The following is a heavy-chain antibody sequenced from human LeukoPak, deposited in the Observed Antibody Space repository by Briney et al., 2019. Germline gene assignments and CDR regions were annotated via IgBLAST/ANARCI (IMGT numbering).Heavy chain of an antibody. CDR1: GASVSGKF. CDR3: VGGGDWLPEY. V-gene: IGHV4-59*02. D-gene: IGHD3/OR15-3a*01. CDR2: IYYSGST. Sequence: SETLSLTCTVSGASVSGKFWSWIRHSPGNGLEWIGLIYYSGSTKFNPSLKSRVAMSVDPSNNQFSLSLNSVTTTDTAAYFCVGGGDWLPEYWGHGTQVIVSS. J-gene: IGHJ4*01.